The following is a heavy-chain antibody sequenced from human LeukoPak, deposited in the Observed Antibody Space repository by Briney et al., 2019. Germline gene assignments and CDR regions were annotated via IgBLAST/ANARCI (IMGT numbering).Heavy chain of an antibody. CDR3: ANPVYSSSWYAWGY. V-gene: IGHV3-23*01. Sequence: GSLRLSCAASGFTFRSYAMSWVRQAPGKGGEGVSAISGSGGSKYYADSVKGRFTISRENSKNTLYLQMNSLRAEDTAVYYCANPVYSSSWYAWGYWGQGTLVTVSS. D-gene: IGHD6-13*01. J-gene: IGHJ4*02. CDR1: GFTFRSYA. CDR2: ISGSGGSK.